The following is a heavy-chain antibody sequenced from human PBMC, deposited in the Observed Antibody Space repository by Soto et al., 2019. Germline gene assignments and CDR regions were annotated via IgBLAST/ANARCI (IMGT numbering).Heavy chain of an antibody. J-gene: IGHJ3*02. CDR1: GGSFSGCY. Sequence: PSETLSLTCAVYGGSFSGCYWSWIRQPPGKGLEWIGEINHSGSTNYNPSLKSRVTISVDTSKNQFSLKLSSVTAADTAVYYCARGQVAGTINAFDIWGQGTMVTVSS. V-gene: IGHV4-34*01. D-gene: IGHD6-19*01. CDR2: INHSGST. CDR3: ARGQVAGTINAFDI.